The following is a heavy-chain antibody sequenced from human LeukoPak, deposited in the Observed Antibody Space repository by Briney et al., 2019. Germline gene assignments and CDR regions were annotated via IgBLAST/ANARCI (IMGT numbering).Heavy chain of an antibody. CDR3: ARDFDPGQTDAFDI. Sequence: GASVKVSCKASGYTFTNYDINWVRQATGQGLEWMGWINPNSGGTNYAQKFQGRVTMTRDTSISTAYMELSRLRSDDTAVYYCARDFDPGQTDAFDIWGQGTMATVSS. J-gene: IGHJ3*02. V-gene: IGHV1-2*02. D-gene: IGHD3-9*01. CDR2: INPNSGGT. CDR1: GYTFTNYD.